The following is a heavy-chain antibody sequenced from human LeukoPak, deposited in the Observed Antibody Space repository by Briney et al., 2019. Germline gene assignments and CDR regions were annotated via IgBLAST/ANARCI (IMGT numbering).Heavy chain of an antibody. CDR2: IYYSGTT. J-gene: IGHJ3*02. CDR1: GGSISSYY. CDR3: ARGGWSAFDI. V-gene: IGHV4-59*01. Sequence: PSETLSLTCTVSGGSISSYYWSWIRQPPGKGLEWIGYIYYSGTTNYNPYLKSRVTISVDTSKNQFSMKLRSVTAVDTAVYYCARGGWSAFDIWGQGTMVTVSS. D-gene: IGHD3-10*01.